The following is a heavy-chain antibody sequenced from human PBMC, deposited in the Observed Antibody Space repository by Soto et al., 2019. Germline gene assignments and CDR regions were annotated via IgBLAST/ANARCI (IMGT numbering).Heavy chain of an antibody. J-gene: IGHJ4*02. V-gene: IGHV3-30*18. CDR3: AKDATKGYYDSSGYYYGGYFDY. CDR1: GFTFSTYG. Sequence: QVQLVESGGGVVQPGRSLRLSCATSGFTFSTYGMYWVRQAPDKGLGRVAVISYDGRNKYYADSVKGRFTISRDNSKNTVYLQMNSLRPEDTAVYYCAKDATKGYYDSSGYYYGGYFDYWGQGTLVTVSS. D-gene: IGHD3-22*01. CDR2: ISYDGRNK.